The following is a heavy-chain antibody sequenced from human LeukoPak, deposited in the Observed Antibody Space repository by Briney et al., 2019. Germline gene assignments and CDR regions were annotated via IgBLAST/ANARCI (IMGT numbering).Heavy chain of an antibody. J-gene: IGHJ4*02. CDR1: GFTFSSYG. V-gene: IGHV3-30*03. Sequence: GGSLRLSCAASGFTFSSYGMHWVRQAPGKGLEWVAVISYDGTNKYYADSVRGRFTISRDNSKNTLYLQMNSLRAEDTAVYYCARSGRRGYSYGYRFKYYYDYWGQGTLVTVSS. CDR2: ISYDGTNK. D-gene: IGHD5-18*01. CDR3: ARSGRRGYSYGYRFKYYYDY.